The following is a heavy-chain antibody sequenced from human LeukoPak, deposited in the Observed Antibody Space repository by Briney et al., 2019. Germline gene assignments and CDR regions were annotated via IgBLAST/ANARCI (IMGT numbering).Heavy chain of an antibody. Sequence: GASVKVSCKASGGTFSSYAISWVRQAPGQGLEWMGGIIPIFGTANYAQKFQGRVTITTDESTSTAYMELSSLRSEDTAVYYCARRVWSSSWAGVLDYWGQGTLVTVSS. CDR1: GGTFSSYA. J-gene: IGHJ4*02. CDR3: ARRVWSSSWAGVLDY. CDR2: IIPIFGTA. V-gene: IGHV1-69*05. D-gene: IGHD6-13*01.